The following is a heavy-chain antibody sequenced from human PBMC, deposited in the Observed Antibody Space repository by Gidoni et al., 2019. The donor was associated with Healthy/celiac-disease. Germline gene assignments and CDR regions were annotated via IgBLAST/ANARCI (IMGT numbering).Heavy chain of an antibody. V-gene: IGHV3-30-3*01. Sequence: QVQLVEPGGGVVQPGRSLRLSCAASGFTFSTSPMHWVRQAPGKGLEWVAVISYDGSNKAYADSVKGRFTISRDNSKNTLYLQMNSLRAEDTAVYYCARDSSPSSSWSTGGLDAFDIWGQGTMVTVSS. J-gene: IGHJ3*02. CDR1: GFTFSTSP. CDR3: ARDSSPSSSWSTGGLDAFDI. CDR2: ISYDGSNK. D-gene: IGHD6-13*01.